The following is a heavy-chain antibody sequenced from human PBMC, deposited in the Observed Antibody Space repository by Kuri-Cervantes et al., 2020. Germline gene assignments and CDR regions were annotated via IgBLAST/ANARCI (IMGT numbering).Heavy chain of an antibody. J-gene: IGHJ4*02. Sequence: GESLKISCAASGFTFSSYAMHGVRQAPGKGLEWVAVISYDGSNKYYADSVKGRFTISRDNSKNTLYLQMNSLRAEDTAVYYCARAAAVFRTPRFDYWGQGTLVTVSS. CDR3: ARAAAVFRTPRFDY. CDR1: GFTFSSYA. V-gene: IGHV3-30*01. CDR2: ISYDGSNK. D-gene: IGHD6-25*01.